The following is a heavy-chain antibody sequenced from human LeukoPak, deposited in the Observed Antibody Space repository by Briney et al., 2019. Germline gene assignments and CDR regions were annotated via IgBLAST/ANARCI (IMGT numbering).Heavy chain of an antibody. CDR3: AKHWSYCSTTSCFFNYYYYYMDV. J-gene: IGHJ6*03. CDR1: GFTFSAYG. Sequence: GGSLRLSCAASGFTFSAYGMSWVRQSPRKGLEWVSGVSGADGTTYYADSVKGRFTISRDNPKSTLYLQMNNLRAEDTAVYYCAKHWSYCSTTSCFFNYYYYYMDVWGKGTTVTVSS. CDR2: VSGADGTT. V-gene: IGHV3-23*01. D-gene: IGHD2-2*01.